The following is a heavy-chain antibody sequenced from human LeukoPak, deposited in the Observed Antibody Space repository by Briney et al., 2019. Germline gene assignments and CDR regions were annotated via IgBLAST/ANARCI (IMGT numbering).Heavy chain of an antibody. V-gene: IGHV3-30*02. CDR3: AKEGGVGGLDY. Sequence: PGGSRRLSCTASGFILRDYGMHWVRKAPGKGLKWVAFVRFGGSGKYYADSVKGRFIISRDDSENTLYLQLNSLRVEDTGLYYCAKEGGVGGLDYWGQGTLVTVSA. D-gene: IGHD3-16*01. CDR2: VRFGGSGK. J-gene: IGHJ4*02. CDR1: GFILRDYG.